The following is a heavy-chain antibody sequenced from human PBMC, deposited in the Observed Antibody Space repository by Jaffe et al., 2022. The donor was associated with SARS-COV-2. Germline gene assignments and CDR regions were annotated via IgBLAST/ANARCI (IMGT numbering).Heavy chain of an antibody. CDR3: ARGFGDSSGYYQFDY. V-gene: IGHV3-33*01. CDR2: IWYDGSNK. D-gene: IGHD3-22*01. J-gene: IGHJ4*02. CDR1: GFTFSSYG. Sequence: QVQLVESGGGVVQPGRSLRLSCAASGFTFSSYGMHWVRQAPGKGLEWVAVIWYDGSNKYYADSVKGRFTISRDNSKNTLYLQMNSLRAEDTAVYYCARGFGDSSGYYQFDYWGQGTLVTVSS.